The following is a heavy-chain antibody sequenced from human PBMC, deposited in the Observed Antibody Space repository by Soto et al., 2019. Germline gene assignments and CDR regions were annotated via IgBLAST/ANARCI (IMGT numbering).Heavy chain of an antibody. V-gene: IGHV1-18*01. J-gene: IGHJ4*02. CDR1: GYTFSTYG. CDR3: ARGYLDSADEGLDS. D-gene: IGHD5-12*01. Sequence: QVQLEQSEGEVKKPGASVKVSCKASGYTFSTYGISWVRQAPGQGLEWMGWISVDNGNTKYAQKLQGRVTMTTDTSTSTAYAALRSLRSDDTAVYYCARGYLDSADEGLDSWGQATLVTVSS. CDR2: ISVDNGNT.